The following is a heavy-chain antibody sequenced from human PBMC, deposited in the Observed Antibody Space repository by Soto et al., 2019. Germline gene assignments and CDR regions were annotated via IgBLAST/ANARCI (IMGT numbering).Heavy chain of an antibody. J-gene: IGHJ3*01. D-gene: IGHD2-21*01. V-gene: IGHV3-30*03. CDR2: ISYDGSNK. CDR3: SREEGYCDGGRCFRSAFDV. CDR1: GFTFSNYG. Sequence: GGSLRLSCAASGFTFSNYGMHWVRQAPGKGLEWVVVISYDGSNKYYADYVKGRFTISRDNSKNTLYLQMNSLRAEDTAVYFCSREEGYCDGGRCFRSAFDVWGQGTVVTVSS.